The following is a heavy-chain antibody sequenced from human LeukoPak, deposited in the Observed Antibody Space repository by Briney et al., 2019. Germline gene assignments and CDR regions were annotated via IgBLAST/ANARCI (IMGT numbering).Heavy chain of an antibody. D-gene: IGHD2-21*01. CDR2: IKQDGSEK. CDR1: GFTFSSYW. CDR3: ARAYCGGDCYSSLLDY. J-gene: IGHJ4*02. Sequence: GGSLRLSCAASGFTFSSYWMSWVRQAPGKGLEWVANIKQDGSEKYYVDSVKGRFTISRDNAKNSLYLQMNSLRAEDTAVYYCARAYCGGDCYSSLLDYWGQGTLVTVSS. V-gene: IGHV3-7*01.